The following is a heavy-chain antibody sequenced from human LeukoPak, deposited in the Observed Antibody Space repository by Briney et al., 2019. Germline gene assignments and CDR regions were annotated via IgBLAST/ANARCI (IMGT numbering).Heavy chain of an antibody. D-gene: IGHD3-10*01. CDR1: GGSFSSYY. J-gene: IGHJ5*02. CDR2: INHSGST. CDR3: ARRRSSGREFDP. Sequence: SETLSLTCAVYGGSFSSYYWGWIRQPPGKGLEWIGEINHSGSTNYNPSLKSRVTISVDTSKNQFSLKLSSVTAADTAVYYCARRRSSGREFDPWGQGTLVTVSS. V-gene: IGHV4-34*01.